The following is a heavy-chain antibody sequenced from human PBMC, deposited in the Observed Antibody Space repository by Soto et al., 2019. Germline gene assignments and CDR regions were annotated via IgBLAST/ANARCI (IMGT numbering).Heavy chain of an antibody. Sequence: QVQLQQSGPGLVKPSETLSLTCSVSSGPSSSHNWGWIRQPPGRGLEWIGYVYSTGGTSYNPSLTSRVTLSAETSTNHISLTLTSVTAADTAVYYCVRQGIGNLHGLVDVWGQGTTVRVSS. J-gene: IGHJ6*02. V-gene: IGHV4-59*08. CDR2: VYSTGGT. CDR1: SGPSSSHN. CDR3: VRQGIGNLHGLVDV. D-gene: IGHD1-1*01.